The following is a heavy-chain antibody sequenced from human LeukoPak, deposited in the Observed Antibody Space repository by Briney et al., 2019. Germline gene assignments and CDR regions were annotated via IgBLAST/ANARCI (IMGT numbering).Heavy chain of an antibody. D-gene: IGHD6-13*01. CDR3: ARDRYSSSSNWFDP. V-gene: IGHV3-11*06. J-gene: IGHJ5*02. CDR1: GFTFSDYY. CDR2: ISSSSNYM. Sequence: PGGSLRLSCAASGFTFSDYYMSWIRQAPGKGLEWVSSISSSSNYMYYADSVKGRFTISGDNAKNSLYLQMNSLRAEDTAVYYCARDRYSSSSNWFDPWGQGTLVTVFS.